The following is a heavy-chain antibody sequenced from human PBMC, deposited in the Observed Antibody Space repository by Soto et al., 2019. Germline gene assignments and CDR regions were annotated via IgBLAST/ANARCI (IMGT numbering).Heavy chain of an antibody. Sequence: SLRLSCEASVFTFSSYAITWVRQTPGKVLEWVSAISGSSSYIYYADSVKGRFTISRDNAKNSLYLQMNSLRAEDTAVYYCARDRGYSSSAFDYWGQGTLVTVSS. CDR3: ARDRGYSSSAFDY. D-gene: IGHD6-13*01. V-gene: IGHV3-21*01. CDR1: VFTFSSYA. J-gene: IGHJ4*02. CDR2: ISGSSSYI.